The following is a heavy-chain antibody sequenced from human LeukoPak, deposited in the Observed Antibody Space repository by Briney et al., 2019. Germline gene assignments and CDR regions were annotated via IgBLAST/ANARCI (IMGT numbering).Heavy chain of an antibody. J-gene: IGHJ4*02. Sequence: GESLKISCKGSGYTFTSYWIGWVRQLPGKGLEWMGIIHPDDSDTRYSPSFQGQVTISADKSISTSYLQWSSLKASDTAMYYCATLPHTEFHYWGQGTLVTVSS. CDR2: IHPDDSDT. D-gene: IGHD2-8*02. CDR3: ATLPHTEFHY. CDR1: GYTFTSYW. V-gene: IGHV5-51*01.